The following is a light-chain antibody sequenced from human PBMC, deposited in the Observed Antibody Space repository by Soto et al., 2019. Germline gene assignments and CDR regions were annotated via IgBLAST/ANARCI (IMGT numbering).Light chain of an antibody. V-gene: IGLV1-40*01. Sequence: QSVLTQPPSVSGAPGHRVTISCTGSNSNIGAGYDVHWYLQLPGTAPKLLVYTNNNRPSGVPDRFSGSKSGTSASLGITGLQAEDEADYYCQSYDSRLSAYVFGTGTKVTVL. CDR2: TNN. CDR1: NSNIGAGYD. CDR3: QSYDSRLSAYV. J-gene: IGLJ1*01.